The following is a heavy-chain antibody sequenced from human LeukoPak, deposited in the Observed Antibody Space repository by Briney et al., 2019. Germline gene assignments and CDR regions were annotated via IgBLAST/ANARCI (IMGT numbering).Heavy chain of an antibody. CDR1: GYSFTSYW. D-gene: IGHD6-13*01. Sequence: PGESLKISCKGSGYSFTSYWIGWVRQMPGKGLEWMGIIYPGDSDTRYSPSFQGQDTISADKSISTAYLQWSSLKASDTAMYYCARLCYSSSWSYYFDYWGQGTLVTVSS. J-gene: IGHJ4*02. CDR2: IYPGDSDT. V-gene: IGHV5-51*01. CDR3: ARLCYSSSWSYYFDY.